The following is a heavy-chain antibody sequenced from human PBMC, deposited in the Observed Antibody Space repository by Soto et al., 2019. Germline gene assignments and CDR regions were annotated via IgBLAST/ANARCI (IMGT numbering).Heavy chain of an antibody. Sequence: EVQLVESGGGLVQPGGSLRLSCAASGFTFSSYWMHWVRQAPGKGLVWVSRIYSDGGGTTYADSVKGRFTISRDNAKNTLYLQMNSLRAEDTAVYYCARGIYGSGSTCMDVWGQGTTVTVS. D-gene: IGHD3-10*01. CDR2: IYSDGGGT. CDR1: GFTFSSYW. J-gene: IGHJ6*02. V-gene: IGHV3-74*01. CDR3: ARGIYGSGSTCMDV.